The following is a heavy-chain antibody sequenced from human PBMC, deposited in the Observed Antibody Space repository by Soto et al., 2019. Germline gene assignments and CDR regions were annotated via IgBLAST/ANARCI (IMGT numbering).Heavy chain of an antibody. CDR3: ARGPFRPSAMDV. Sequence: ASVKVSCKTSGDNFKKNVFTWVWQAPGQGLEWMGGTIPALGKTHYIEKFQGRVTITVDDATRTVYMEVRDLTSEDTAIYYCARGPFRPSAMDVWGQGATVTVSS. J-gene: IGHJ6*02. CDR1: GDNFKKNV. D-gene: IGHD3-10*01. CDR2: TIPALGKT. V-gene: IGHV1-69*10.